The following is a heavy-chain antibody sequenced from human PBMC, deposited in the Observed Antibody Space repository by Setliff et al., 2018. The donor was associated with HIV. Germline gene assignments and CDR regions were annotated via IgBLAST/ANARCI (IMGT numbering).Heavy chain of an antibody. CDR3: ARAKTIGVSAVFFDP. V-gene: IGHV4-61*09. D-gene: IGHD3-3*01. Sequence: PSATLSLTCTVSGGSMNSDSYSWTWLRQPAGKGPELIGHIYVGGSVIYNPSLASRVTISMVPSKNQFSLDLSSVTAADTAKYYCARAKTIGVSAVFFDPWGQGRPVTVSS. CDR1: GGSMNSDSYS. J-gene: IGHJ5*02. CDR2: IYVGGSV.